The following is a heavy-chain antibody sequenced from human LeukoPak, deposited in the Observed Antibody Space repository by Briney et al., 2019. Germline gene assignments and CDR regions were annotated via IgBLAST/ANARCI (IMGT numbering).Heavy chain of an antibody. D-gene: IGHD2-2*02. J-gene: IGHJ6*03. CDR1: GGSISSYY. CDR2: IYYSGST. V-gene: IGHV4-59*01. CDR3: ARIPHYYYYYMDV. Sequence: PSETLSLTCTVSGGSISSYYWSWIRQPPGKGLEWIGYIYYSGSTNYNPSLKSRVTISVDTSKNQFSLKLSSVTAADTAVYYCARIPHYYYYYMDVWGKGTTVTVSS.